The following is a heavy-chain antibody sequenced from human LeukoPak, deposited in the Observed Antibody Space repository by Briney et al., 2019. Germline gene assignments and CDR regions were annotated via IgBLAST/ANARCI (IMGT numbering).Heavy chain of an antibody. V-gene: IGHV3-48*01. D-gene: IGHD6-19*01. J-gene: IGHJ4*02. CDR1: GFTFSPYS. CDR3: ARGLAVAGTLAEFGY. Sequence: GGSLRLSCAASGFTFSPYSLSWVRQAPGKGLEWVSYISSSRSTIYYADSVKGRFTISRDNSKNTLYLQMNSLRAEDTAVYYCARGLAVAGTLAEFGYWGQGTLVTVSS. CDR2: ISSSRSTI.